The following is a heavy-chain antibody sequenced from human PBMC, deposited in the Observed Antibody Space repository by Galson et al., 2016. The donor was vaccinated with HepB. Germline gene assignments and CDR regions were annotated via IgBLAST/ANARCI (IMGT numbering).Heavy chain of an antibody. CDR1: GYSFTNYG. CDR3: ARDLVMRAPGFDC. D-gene: IGHD1-26*01. CDR2: ISTYNGDT. J-gene: IGHJ4*02. Sequence: SVKVSCKASGYSFTNYGISWVRQAPGQGLEWMGWISTYNGDTDYAQKLQGRVTMTTDTSTSTAYMELRSLRSDDTAVYFWARDLVMRAPGFDCWGPGTLVTVSS. V-gene: IGHV1-18*01.